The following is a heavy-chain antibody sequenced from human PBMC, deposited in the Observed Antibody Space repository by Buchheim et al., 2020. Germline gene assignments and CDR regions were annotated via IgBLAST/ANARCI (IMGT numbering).Heavy chain of an antibody. Sequence: QVQLVESGGGVVQPGRSLRLSCAASGFTFSSYGMHWVRQAPGKGLEWVAFIRYDGSNKYYADSVKGRFTISRDNSKNTLDLQMNSLRAEDTAVYYCAKLLLDYWGQGTL. CDR3: AKLLLDY. J-gene: IGHJ4*02. CDR1: GFTFSSYG. CDR2: IRYDGSNK. V-gene: IGHV3-30*02.